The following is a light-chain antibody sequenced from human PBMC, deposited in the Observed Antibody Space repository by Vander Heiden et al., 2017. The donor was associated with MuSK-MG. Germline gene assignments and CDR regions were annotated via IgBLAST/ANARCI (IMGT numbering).Light chain of an antibody. J-gene: IGLJ2*01. V-gene: IGLV1-40*01. CDR2: GNS. Sequence: QSVLTQPPSVSGAPGQRVTISCTGSSSNIGAGYDVHWYQQLPGTAPNLLLYGNSNRPSGGPARFSGSNSGTSASLAITGLQAEDEADYYCQSYDSSLSVYVVFGGGTKLTVL. CDR1: SSNIGAGYD. CDR3: QSYDSSLSVYVV.